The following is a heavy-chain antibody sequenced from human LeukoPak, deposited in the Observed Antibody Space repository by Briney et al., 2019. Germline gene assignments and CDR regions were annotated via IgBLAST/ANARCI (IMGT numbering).Heavy chain of an antibody. CDR1: GGSLSGYY. CDR3: ARETSDIVATIFDY. V-gene: IGHV4-34*01. J-gene: IGHJ4*02. Sequence: SETLSLTCAVYGGSLSGYYWSWIRQPPGKGLEWIGEINHSGSTNYNPSLKSRVTTSVDTSKNQFSLKLSSVTAADTAVYYCARETSDIVATIFDYWGQGTLVTVSS. CDR2: INHSGST. D-gene: IGHD5-12*01.